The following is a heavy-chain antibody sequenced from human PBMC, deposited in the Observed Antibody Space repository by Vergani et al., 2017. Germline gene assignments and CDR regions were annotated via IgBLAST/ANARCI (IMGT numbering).Heavy chain of an antibody. Sequence: QVQLVESGGGVVQPGGSLRLSCIASGFNFRIYGMHWVRQAPGKGLEWVAFIRYDGSKRFYGDSVRGRFTISRDNSQTTVFLQMNSLRADDSAVYYCTKAGQYGSDNCHDSWVQGALVTVSS. CDR2: IRYDGSKR. CDR1: GFNFRIYG. D-gene: IGHD2-15*01. J-gene: IGHJ1*01. V-gene: IGHV3-30*02. CDR3: TKAGQYGSDNCHDS.